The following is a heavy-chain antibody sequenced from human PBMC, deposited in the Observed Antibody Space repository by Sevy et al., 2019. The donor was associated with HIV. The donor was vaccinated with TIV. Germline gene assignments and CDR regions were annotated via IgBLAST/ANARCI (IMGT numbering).Heavy chain of an antibody. CDR1: GFTFADYA. V-gene: IGHV3-49*03. J-gene: IGHJ3*02. CDR3: TSDTLYYVSGSDAFDI. D-gene: IGHD3-10*01. CDR2: IRSKANGGTT. Sequence: GGSLRLSCTVSGFTFADYAMTWFRQAPGKGLEWISLIRSKANGGTTEYAQSVRGRLVISSDDSKSIAYLQINSLKTEDTAMYFYTSDTLYYVSGSDAFDIWGQGTMVTVSS.